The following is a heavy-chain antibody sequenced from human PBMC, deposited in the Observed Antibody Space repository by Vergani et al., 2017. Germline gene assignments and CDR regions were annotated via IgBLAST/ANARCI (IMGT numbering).Heavy chain of an antibody. J-gene: IGHJ3*01. CDR1: GFTVSTDY. CDR2: ISGNNDDV. Sequence: EVQLVESGGGLVQPGGSLTLSCAASGFTVSTDYFSWVRQAPGKGLEWVSSISGNNDDVYYADSVKGRFTISRDNAKNSLYLDMSSLRAEDTAVYYCVRDVRVSRTWGQGTLVAVSS. CDR3: VRDVRVSRT. V-gene: IGHV3-21*01.